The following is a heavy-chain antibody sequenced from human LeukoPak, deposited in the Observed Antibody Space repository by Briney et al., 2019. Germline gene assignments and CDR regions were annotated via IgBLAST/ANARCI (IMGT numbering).Heavy chain of an antibody. CDR1: GGSISSYY. J-gene: IGHJ3*02. D-gene: IGHD4-23*01. CDR3: ARDRPGGRGTVVREVAFDI. V-gene: IGHV4-4*07. CDR2: IYTSGST. Sequence: SETLSLTCTVSGGSISSYYWSWIRQPAGKGLEWIGRIYTSGSTNYNPSLKSRVTMSVDTSKNQFSLKLSSVTAADTAVYYCARDRPGGRGTVVREVAFDIWGQGTMVTVSS.